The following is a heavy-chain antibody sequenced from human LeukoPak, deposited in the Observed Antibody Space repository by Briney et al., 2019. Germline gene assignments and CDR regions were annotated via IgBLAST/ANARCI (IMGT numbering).Heavy chain of an antibody. CDR2: IYHSGST. D-gene: IGHD6-19*01. J-gene: IGHJ4*02. Sequence: SQTLSLTCAVSGGSISSGGYSWSWIRQPPGKGLEWIGYIYHSGSTYYNPSLKSRVTISVDRSKNQFSLKLSSVTAADTAVYYCARNTHSSGWFSFFDYWGQGTLVTVSS. CDR1: GGSISSGGYS. CDR3: ARNTHSSGWFSFFDY. V-gene: IGHV4-30-2*02.